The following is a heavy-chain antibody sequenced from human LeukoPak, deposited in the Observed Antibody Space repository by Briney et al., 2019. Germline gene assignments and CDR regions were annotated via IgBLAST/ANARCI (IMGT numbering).Heavy chain of an antibody. CDR3: ARGALGGYSGYDEVYYYMDV. J-gene: IGHJ6*03. CDR2: IYHSGST. CDR1: GGSISSGGYY. D-gene: IGHD5-12*01. V-gene: IGHV4-30-2*01. Sequence: SQTLSLTCTVSGGSISSGGYYWSWIRQPPGKGLEWIGYIYHSGSTYYNPSLKSRVTISVDRSKNQFSLKLSSVTAADTAVYYCARGALGGYSGYDEVYYYMDVWGKGTTVTVSS.